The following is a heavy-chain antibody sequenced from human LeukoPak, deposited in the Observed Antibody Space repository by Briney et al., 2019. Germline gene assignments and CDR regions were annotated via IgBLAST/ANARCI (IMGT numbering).Heavy chain of an antibody. CDR2: IYYSGST. Sequence: SETLSLTCTVSGGSISSYYWSWIRQPPGKGLEWIGYIYYSGSTNYNPSLKSRVTISVDTSKNQFSLKLSSVTAADTAVYYCARQQRYYYGSGSTDYWGQGTLVTVSS. J-gene: IGHJ4*02. CDR1: GGSISSYY. D-gene: IGHD3-10*01. CDR3: ARQQRYYYGSGSTDY. V-gene: IGHV4-59*08.